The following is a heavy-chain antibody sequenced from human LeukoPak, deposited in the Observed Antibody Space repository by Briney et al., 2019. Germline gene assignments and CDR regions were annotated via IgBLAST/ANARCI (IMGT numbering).Heavy chain of an antibody. D-gene: IGHD3-22*01. CDR3: ARVCYYDNSGYYHNWFDP. V-gene: IGHV1-2*02. CDR1: GSTFTGYY. J-gene: IGHJ5*02. Sequence: ASVKVSCKASGSTFTGYYMHWVRQAPGQGLGWMGWINLNSGGTNYAQKFQGRVTMTRDTSISTAYMELSRLRSDDTAVYYCARVCYYDNSGYYHNWFDPWGQGTLVTVSS. CDR2: INLNSGGT.